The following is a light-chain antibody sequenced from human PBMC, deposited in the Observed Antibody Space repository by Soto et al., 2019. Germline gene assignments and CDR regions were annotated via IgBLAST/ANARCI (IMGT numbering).Light chain of an antibody. CDR2: KAS. CDR1: QTISSW. Sequence: DIKMTQSPSTLSGSVGDRVTITCRASQTISSWLAWYQQKPGKAPKLLIYKASTLKSGVPSRFSGSGSGTEFTLTISSLQPDDFATYYCQHYNSYSEAFGQVTKVDIK. V-gene: IGKV1-5*03. J-gene: IGKJ1*01. CDR3: QHYNSYSEA.